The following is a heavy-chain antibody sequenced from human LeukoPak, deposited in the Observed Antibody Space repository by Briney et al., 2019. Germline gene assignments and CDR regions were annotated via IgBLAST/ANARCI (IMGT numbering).Heavy chain of an antibody. CDR2: ISASGTT. CDR3: AGERASGRPGDY. V-gene: IGHV4-4*07. J-gene: IGHJ4*02. D-gene: IGHD3-10*01. Sequence: PSETLSLTCTVSGAPISSYFWSWIRQPAGKGLEWIGRISASGTTNYSPSLQNRLTMSVDTSKNHFSLNLTSVTAADTAVNYCAGERASGRPGDYWGQGNLVTVSS. CDR1: GAPISSYF.